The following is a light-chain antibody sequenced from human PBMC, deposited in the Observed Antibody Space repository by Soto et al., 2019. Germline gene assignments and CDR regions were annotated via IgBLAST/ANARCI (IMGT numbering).Light chain of an antibody. J-gene: IGKJ5*01. Sequence: EIVLTQSPATLSLSPGERATLSCRASQSVSSYLAWYQQKPGQAPRLLIYDASNRATGVPARFSGSGSGTDFTLTISSLEPEDFAVYYCQQRNNWPRGTFGQGTRLEIK. CDR3: QQRNNWPRGT. V-gene: IGKV3-11*01. CDR2: DAS. CDR1: QSVSSY.